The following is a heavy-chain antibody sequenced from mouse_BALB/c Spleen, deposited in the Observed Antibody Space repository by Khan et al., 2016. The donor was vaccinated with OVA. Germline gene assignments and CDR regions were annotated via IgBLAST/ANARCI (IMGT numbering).Heavy chain of an antibody. J-gene: IGHJ4*01. D-gene: IGHD2-14*01. CDR3: ARDIKVRPVYAMDY. CDR1: GFTFNNYA. CDR2: ISSGGST. Sequence: EVELVESGGGLVKPGGSLKLSCAASGFTFNNYAMSWVRQTPEKRLEWVASISSGGSTYYPDSVKGRFTISRDNARNILYLQLSSLRSEDTAMYYCARDIKVRPVYAMDYWGQGTSVTVSS. V-gene: IGHV5-6-5*01.